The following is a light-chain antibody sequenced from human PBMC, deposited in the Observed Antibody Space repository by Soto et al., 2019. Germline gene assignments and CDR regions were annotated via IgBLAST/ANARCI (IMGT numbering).Light chain of an antibody. J-gene: IGKJ1*01. CDR3: QDYEDYCWT. V-gene: IGKV1-5*03. CDR2: KTS. Sequence: DIQLTQSPSTLSESVGDRVTITCRASQTISSWLAWYQQKPGKAPNLLIYKTSNLESGVPSRFSGSGSGTEFTLTISILQPDDCATYYCQDYEDYCWTCGQGTNVVIK. CDR1: QTISSW.